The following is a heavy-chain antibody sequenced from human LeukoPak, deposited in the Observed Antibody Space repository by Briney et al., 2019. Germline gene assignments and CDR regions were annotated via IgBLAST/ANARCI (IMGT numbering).Heavy chain of an antibody. D-gene: IGHD5-24*01. CDR1: GYTFTGYY. V-gene: IGHV1-2*06. CDR3: AKIGRWLQLREGGFVDY. Sequence: ASVKVSCKASGYTFTGYYMHWVRQAPGQGLEWMGRINPNSGGTNYAQKFQGRVTMTRATSISTAYMELSRLRSDDTAVYYCAKIGRWLQLREGGFVDYWGKGTLVTVSS. CDR2: INPNSGGT. J-gene: IGHJ4*02.